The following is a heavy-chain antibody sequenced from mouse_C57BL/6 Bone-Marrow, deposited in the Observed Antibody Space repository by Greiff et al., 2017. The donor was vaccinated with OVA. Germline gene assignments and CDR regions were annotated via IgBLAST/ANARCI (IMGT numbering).Heavy chain of an antibody. D-gene: IGHD2-3*01. V-gene: IGHV5-9*01. CDR2: ISGGGGNT. J-gene: IGHJ1*03. CDR1: GFTFSSYT. Sequence: EVMLVESGGGLVKPGGSLKLSCAASGFTFSSYTMSWVRQTPEKRLEWVATISGGGGNTYYPDSVKGRFTISRDNAKNTLYLQMSSLRSEDTALYYCARLGADDYWYFDVWGTGTTVTVSS. CDR3: ARLGADDYWYFDV.